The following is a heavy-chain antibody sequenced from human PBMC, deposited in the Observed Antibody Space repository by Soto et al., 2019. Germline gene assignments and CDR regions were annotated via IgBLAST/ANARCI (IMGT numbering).Heavy chain of an antibody. CDR1: GGSISSSNW. J-gene: IGHJ3*02. D-gene: IGHD3-10*01. Sequence: SETLSLTCAVSGGSISSSNWWSWVRQPPGKGLEWIGEIYHSGSTNYNPSLKSRVTISVDKSKNQFSLKLSSVTAADTAVYYCARSPAMVRGPKGAFDIWGQGTMVTVSS. CDR3: ARSPAMVRGPKGAFDI. V-gene: IGHV4-4*02. CDR2: IYHSGST.